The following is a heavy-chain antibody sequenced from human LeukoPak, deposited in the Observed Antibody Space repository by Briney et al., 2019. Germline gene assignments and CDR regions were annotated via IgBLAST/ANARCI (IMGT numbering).Heavy chain of an antibody. CDR2: ISGRGGNT. CDR1: GFTFSSYA. Sequence: PGGSLRLSCAASGFTFSSYAMSWVRQAPGKGLEWVSSISGRGGNTYYADSVKGRFTISRGNSKNTLYLQMNSLRAEDTAVYYCAKSGQWLPPTEFDSWGQGTLVTVSS. V-gene: IGHV3-23*01. CDR3: AKSGQWLPPTEFDS. J-gene: IGHJ4*02. D-gene: IGHD6-19*01.